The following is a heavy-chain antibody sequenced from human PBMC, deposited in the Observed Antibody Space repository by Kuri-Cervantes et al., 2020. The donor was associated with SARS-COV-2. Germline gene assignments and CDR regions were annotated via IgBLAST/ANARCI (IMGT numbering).Heavy chain of an antibody. V-gene: IGHV3-23*01. Sequence: GRCLRLSWAASGLTFSSYAMSWVRQAPGEGREWVSAISGSGGSTYYADSVKGRFTISRDNSKNTLYLQMNSLRAEDTAVYYCAKTTMVQGVIISGSIDYWGQGTLVTVSS. D-gene: IGHD3-10*01. CDR3: AKTTMVQGVIISGSIDY. J-gene: IGHJ4*02. CDR1: GLTFSSYA. CDR2: ISGSGGST.